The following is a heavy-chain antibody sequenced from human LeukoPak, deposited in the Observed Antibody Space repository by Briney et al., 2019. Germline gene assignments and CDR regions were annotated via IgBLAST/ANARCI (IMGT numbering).Heavy chain of an antibody. CDR2: ISVHNGNT. D-gene: IGHD4-17*01. J-gene: IGHJ4*02. Sequence: ASVKVSCRVSGYTFTSFGISWVRQAPGQGLEWMGWISVHNGNTNYARKVRDRVTMSTETSTNTAYMELRSLTSDDTAVYYCARHLHYRVWDSGDYHLDYWGQGTLVAVSS. CDR1: GYTFTSFG. V-gene: IGHV1-18*01. CDR3: ARHLHYRVWDSGDYHLDY.